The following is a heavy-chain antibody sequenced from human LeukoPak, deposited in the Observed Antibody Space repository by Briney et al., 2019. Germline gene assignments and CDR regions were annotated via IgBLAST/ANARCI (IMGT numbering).Heavy chain of an antibody. V-gene: IGHV4-30-2*01. D-gene: IGHD3-22*01. Sequence: SQTLSLTCAVSGGSISSSGYSWSWIRQPPGKGLEWIGYIYHSGSTYYNPSLKSQVTISIDRSKNQFSLKLSSVTAADTAVYYCARADFGRGGYGEYFQHWGQGTLVTVSS. CDR3: ARADFGRGGYGEYFQH. CDR2: IYHSGST. J-gene: IGHJ1*01. CDR1: GGSISSSGYS.